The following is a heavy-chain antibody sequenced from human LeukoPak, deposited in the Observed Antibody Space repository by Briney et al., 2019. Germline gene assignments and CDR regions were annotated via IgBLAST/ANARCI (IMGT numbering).Heavy chain of an antibody. D-gene: IGHD3-22*01. CDR1: GGSISSSSYY. CDR2: IYTSGST. J-gene: IGHJ4*02. V-gene: IGHV4-39*07. CDR3: ARADDSSDYFDY. Sequence: SETLSLTCTVSGGSISSSSYYWGWIRQPPGKGLEWIGSIYTSGSTNYNPSLKSRVTISVDTSKNQFSLKLSSVTAADTAVYYCARADDSSDYFDYWGQGTLVTVSS.